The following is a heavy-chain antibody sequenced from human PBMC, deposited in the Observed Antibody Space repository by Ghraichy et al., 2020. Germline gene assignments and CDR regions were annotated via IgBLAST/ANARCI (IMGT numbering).Heavy chain of an antibody. J-gene: IGHJ6*02. D-gene: IGHD5-24*01. V-gene: IGHV3-48*03. Sequence: LSLTCAASGFTFSSYEMNWVRQAPGKGLEWVSYISSSGSTIYYADSVKGRFTISRDNAKNSLYLQMNSLRAEDTAVYYCARARMATISLNYYGMDVWGQGTTVTVSS. CDR3: ARARMATISLNYYGMDV. CDR1: GFTFSSYE. CDR2: ISSSGSTI.